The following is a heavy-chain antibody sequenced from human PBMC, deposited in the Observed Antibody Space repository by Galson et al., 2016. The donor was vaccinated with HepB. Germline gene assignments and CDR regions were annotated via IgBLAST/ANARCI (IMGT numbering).Heavy chain of an antibody. J-gene: IGHJ6*04. D-gene: IGHD6-19*01. V-gene: IGHV3-13*01. CDR2: IYTAGDT. Sequence: SLRLSCAASGFTFSNYDMHWVRQAPGKGLEWVSSIYTAGDTYYQDSAEGRFTVSRENAKNSLYLHMNSLRAGDTAVYYCVRGSYSSDWYRTSAYDVGMDGWGKGPPVTVSS. CDR3: VRGSYSSDWYRTSAYDVGMDG. CDR1: GFTFSNYD.